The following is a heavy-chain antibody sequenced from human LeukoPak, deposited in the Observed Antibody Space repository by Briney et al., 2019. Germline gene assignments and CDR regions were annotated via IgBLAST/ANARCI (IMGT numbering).Heavy chain of an antibody. Sequence: GRSLRLSCAASGFTFDDYAMHWVRQAPGKGLEWVSGINWKSGRIDYADSVKGRFTISRDNAKNSLYLQMDSLRTEDTALYYCVKDWGSSSWYYFDHWGQGTPVTVSS. D-gene: IGHD6-13*01. CDR2: INWKSGRI. J-gene: IGHJ4*02. CDR3: VKDWGSSSWYYFDH. V-gene: IGHV3-9*01. CDR1: GFTFDDYA.